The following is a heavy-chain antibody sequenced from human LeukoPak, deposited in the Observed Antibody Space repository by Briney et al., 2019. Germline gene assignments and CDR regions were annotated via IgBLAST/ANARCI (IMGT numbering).Heavy chain of an antibody. D-gene: IGHD2-21*01. CDR1: GSGFTFSEFW. CDR3: AREAYCGGPSCLAVNYMDV. J-gene: IGHJ6*03. Sequence: PGGSLRLSCVASGSGFTFSEFWMGWVRQAPGERLEWVANIKGDGSETYYVDSVKGRFTISRDNVKNSVYLQKNSLRADDTSMYRCAREAYCGGPSCLAVNYMDVWGKGTTVTVSS. V-gene: IGHV3-7*01. CDR2: IKGDGSET.